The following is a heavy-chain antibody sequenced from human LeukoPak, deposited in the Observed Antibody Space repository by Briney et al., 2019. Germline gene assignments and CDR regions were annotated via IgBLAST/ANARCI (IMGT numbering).Heavy chain of an antibody. J-gene: IGHJ4*02. Sequence: GASVKVSCKASGYTFTSYYMHWVRQAPGQGLEWMGIINPSGGSTSYAQKFQGRVTMTRDTSTSTVYMELSSLRSEDTAVYYCARDGGDRAAAGDFDYWGQGTLVTVSS. V-gene: IGHV1-46*01. CDR2: INPSGGST. D-gene: IGHD6-13*01. CDR1: GYTFTSYY. CDR3: ARDGGDRAAAGDFDY.